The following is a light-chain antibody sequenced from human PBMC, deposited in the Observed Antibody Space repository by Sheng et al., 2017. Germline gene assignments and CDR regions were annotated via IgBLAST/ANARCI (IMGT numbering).Light chain of an antibody. CDR2: GAA. J-gene: IGKJ4*01. Sequence: EIVMTQSPATLSVSPGERATLSCRASESVSSNLAWYQQKPGQTPSLLIYGAATRDSGIPARFRGGGSGTEFTLTISSLQSEDFAVYYCQQYNNWPLTFGGGTKVEI. CDR3: QQYNNWPLT. V-gene: IGKV3-15*01. CDR1: ESVSSN.